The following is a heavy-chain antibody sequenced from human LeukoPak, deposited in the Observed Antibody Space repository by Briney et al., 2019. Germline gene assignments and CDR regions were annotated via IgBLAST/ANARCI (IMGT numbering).Heavy chain of an antibody. J-gene: IGHJ6*02. V-gene: IGHV3-74*01. CDR3: ARGLIAAAGSGGLYYYYGMDV. CDR2: INSDGSST. Sequence: GGSLRLSCAASGFTFSSYWIHWVRQAPGKGLVWVSRINSDGSSTSYADSVKGRFTISRDNAKNTLYLQMNSLRAEDTAVYYCARGLIAAAGSGGLYYYYGMDVWGQGTTVTVSS. D-gene: IGHD6-13*01. CDR1: GFTFSSYW.